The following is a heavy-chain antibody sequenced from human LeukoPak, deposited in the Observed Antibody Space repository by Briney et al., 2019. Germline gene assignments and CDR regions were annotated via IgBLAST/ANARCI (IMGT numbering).Heavy chain of an antibody. D-gene: IGHD1-26*01. J-gene: IGHJ4*02. Sequence: ASVRVSCKASGYTFTGYDINWVRQATGQGLEWMGWMNPNTGDTGYAQKFQGRVTMTRNSSIDTAYMELSGLRSEDTAVYYCPRGSLSGRSRDYWGQGTLLTVSS. CDR1: GYTFTGYD. CDR3: PRGSLSGRSRDY. CDR2: MNPNTGDT. V-gene: IGHV1-8*01.